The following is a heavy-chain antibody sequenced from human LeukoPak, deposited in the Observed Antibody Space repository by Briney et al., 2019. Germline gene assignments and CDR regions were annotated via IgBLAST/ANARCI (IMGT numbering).Heavy chain of an antibody. V-gene: IGHV5-51*01. D-gene: IGHD3-22*01. J-gene: IGHJ4*02. CDR3: ARPHSSGYSWGGFDY. CDR2: IYPGDSDT. CDR1: GDSFTSYW. Sequence: GESLKISCKGSGDSFTSYWIGWVRQMPGTGLEWMGIIYPGDSDTRYSPSFQGPVTISADKSISTAYLQWSSLKASDTAMYYCARPHSSGYSWGGFDYWGQGTLVTVSS.